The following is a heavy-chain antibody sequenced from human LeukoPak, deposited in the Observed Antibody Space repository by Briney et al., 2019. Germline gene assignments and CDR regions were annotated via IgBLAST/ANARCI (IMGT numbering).Heavy chain of an antibody. Sequence: SQTLSLTCAISGDSVSSNGAAWNWIRQSPSRGLEWLGRTYYRSKWYNDYAVSVKSRITINPDTSKNQFSLQLNSVAPEDTAVYYCARGVLLWFGESPFDPWGQETLVTVSS. J-gene: IGHJ5*02. D-gene: IGHD3-10*01. CDR3: ARGVLLWFGESPFDP. V-gene: IGHV6-1*01. CDR2: TYYRSKWYN. CDR1: GDSVSSNGAA.